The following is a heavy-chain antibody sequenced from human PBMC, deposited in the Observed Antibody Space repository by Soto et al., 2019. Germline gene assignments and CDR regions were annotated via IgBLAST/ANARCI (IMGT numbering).Heavy chain of an antibody. Sequence: EVQLVESGGGLVTPGGVLRLSCAASGFTFSSYGMNWVRQAPGKGLEWVSSMSSSSSYIYYADSVKGRFTISRDNAKNSLYLQMNSLRAEDTAVYYCARFRPPSFGGVIVSGYDYWGQGTLVTVSS. CDR2: MSSSSSYI. CDR3: ARFRPPSFGGVIVSGYDY. D-gene: IGHD3-16*02. J-gene: IGHJ4*02. CDR1: GFTFSSYG. V-gene: IGHV3-21*01.